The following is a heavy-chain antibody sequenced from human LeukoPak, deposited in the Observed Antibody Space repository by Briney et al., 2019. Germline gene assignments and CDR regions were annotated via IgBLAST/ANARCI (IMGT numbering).Heavy chain of an antibody. J-gene: IGHJ4*02. Sequence: PGGSLRLSCAASGFTFSSYAMSWVRQAPGKGLEWVSAISGCGGSTYYADSVKGRFTISRDNSKNTLYLQMNSLRAEDTAVYYCAKGFKVITFGGVIVKGDYWGQGTLVTVSS. D-gene: IGHD3-16*02. CDR1: GFTFSSYA. V-gene: IGHV3-23*01. CDR2: ISGCGGST. CDR3: AKGFKVITFGGVIVKGDY.